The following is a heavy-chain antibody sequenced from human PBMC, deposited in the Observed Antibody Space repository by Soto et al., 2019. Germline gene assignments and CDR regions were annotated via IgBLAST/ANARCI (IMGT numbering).Heavy chain of an antibody. CDR3: ARGRFLDPFDN. Sequence: SETLSLTCAVSGGSISSVCYSWNWIRQSPGKGLEWIGYIYHSGSTYYNPSVKSRVTISVDKSKNQFSLKLTSVTAADTAVYFCARGRFLDPFDNWGQGTRVTVSS. J-gene: IGHJ4*02. V-gene: IGHV4-30-2*06. D-gene: IGHD3-3*01. CDR2: IYHSGST. CDR1: GGSISSVCYS.